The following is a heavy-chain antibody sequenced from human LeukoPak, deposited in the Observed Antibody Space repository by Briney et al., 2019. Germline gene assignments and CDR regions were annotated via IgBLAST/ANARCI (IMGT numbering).Heavy chain of an antibody. Sequence: ASVKVSCKAVGYISSSYGISWVRQAPGQGLEWMGWISGYNGDTNYAQNLHDRLTMSTDTSTSTAYMELTSLRSDDTAVYYCARRGRCCSGWYEDHWGRGTLVTVSS. CDR3: ARRGRCCSGWYEDH. J-gene: IGHJ4*02. CDR2: ISGYNGDT. D-gene: IGHD6-19*01. V-gene: IGHV1-18*01. CDR1: GYISSSYG.